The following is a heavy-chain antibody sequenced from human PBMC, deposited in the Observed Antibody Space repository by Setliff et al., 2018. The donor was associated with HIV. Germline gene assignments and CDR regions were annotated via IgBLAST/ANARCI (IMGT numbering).Heavy chain of an antibody. D-gene: IGHD5-12*01. Sequence: GASVKVSCKASGGTFSRYAISWVRQAPGQGLEWMGGIIPIFGTANYAQKFQGRVTITADESTSTAYMELSSLRSEDTAVYYCARGGWLQFAAFDIWGQGTMVTVSS. CDR2: IIPIFGTA. J-gene: IGHJ3*02. CDR1: GGTFSRYA. V-gene: IGHV1-69*13. CDR3: ARGGWLQFAAFDI.